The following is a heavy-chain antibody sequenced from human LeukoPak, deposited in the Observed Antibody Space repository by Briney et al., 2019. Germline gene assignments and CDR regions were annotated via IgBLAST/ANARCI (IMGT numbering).Heavy chain of an antibody. CDR1: GYTFTSYG. D-gene: IGHD3-9*01. J-gene: IGHJ5*02. Sequence: ASVKVSCKASGYTFTSYGISWVRQAPGQGLEWMGWISAYNGNTNYAQKLQGRVTMTTDTSTNTAYMEPRSLRSDDTAVYYCARDRGGLRYFDWLSWFDPWGQGTLVTVSS. CDR2: ISAYNGNT. V-gene: IGHV1-18*01. CDR3: ARDRGGLRYFDWLSWFDP.